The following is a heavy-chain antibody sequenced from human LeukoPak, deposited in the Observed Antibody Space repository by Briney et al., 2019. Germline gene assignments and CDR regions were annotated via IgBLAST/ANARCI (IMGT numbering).Heavy chain of an antibody. Sequence: GGSQRLSCAASGLTFSSYAMHWVRQAPGKGLEWVAVISYDGSNKYYADSVKGRFTITRDNAKNSLYLQMNSLRAEDTAVYYCARTDYDFWSGYRYNWFDPWGQGILVTVSS. CDR1: GLTFSSYA. J-gene: IGHJ5*02. V-gene: IGHV3-30*04. CDR3: ARTDYDFWSGYRYNWFDP. CDR2: ISYDGSNK. D-gene: IGHD3-3*01.